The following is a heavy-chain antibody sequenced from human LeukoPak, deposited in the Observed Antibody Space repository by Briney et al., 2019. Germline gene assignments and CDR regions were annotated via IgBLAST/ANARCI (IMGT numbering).Heavy chain of an antibody. CDR3: AVGKGSGSYYFDY. J-gene: IGHJ4*02. CDR2: IIPIFGTA. CDR1: GGTFSSYA. Sequence: SVKVSCKASGGTFSSYAISWVRQAPGRGLEWMGGIIPIFGTANYAQKFQGRVTITRDMSTSTAYMELSSLRSEDTAVYYCAVGKGSGSYYFDYWGQGTLVTVSS. D-gene: IGHD1-26*01. V-gene: IGHV1-69*05.